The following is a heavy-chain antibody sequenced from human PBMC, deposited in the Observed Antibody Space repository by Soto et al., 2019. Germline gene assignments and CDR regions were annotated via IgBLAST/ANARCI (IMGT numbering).Heavy chain of an antibody. J-gene: IGHJ3*02. Sequence: HVQLQESGPGLVRPSETLSLTCTVSGVSIRSFYWAWIRQSPGKGLEWIGQIYYLGNNQDNPSLKGRAIMSVDTSKSQVFLNLTSVTTADTAVYFCARPRLGQCTATSASICFDGFDIWGQGKMVTVSS. CDR1: GVSIRSFY. D-gene: IGHD2-8*02. V-gene: IGHV4-59*01. CDR2: IYYLGNN. CDR3: ARPRLGQCTATSASICFDGFDI.